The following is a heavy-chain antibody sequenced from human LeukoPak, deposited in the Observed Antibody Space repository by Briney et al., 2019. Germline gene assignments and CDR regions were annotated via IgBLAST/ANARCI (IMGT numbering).Heavy chain of an antibody. CDR3: ARGNQPPQYYYYYYYMDV. CDR1: GYTFTSYD. V-gene: IGHV1-8*03. D-gene: IGHD1-14*01. J-gene: IGHJ6*03. Sequence: ASVKVSCKASGYTFTSYDIKWVGQATGQGVEGMGWMNPNSGNTGYAQKFQGRVTITRHTSISTAYMELSSLRSEDTAVYYCARGNQPPQYYYYYYYMDVWGKGTTVTVSS. CDR2: MNPNSGNT.